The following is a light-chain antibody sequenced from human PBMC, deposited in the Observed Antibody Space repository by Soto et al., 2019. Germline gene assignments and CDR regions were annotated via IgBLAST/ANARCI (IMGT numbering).Light chain of an antibody. CDR2: KES. CDR1: QSISSW. Sequence: DIQMTQSPSTLSGSVGDRVTITCRASQSISSWLAWYQQKPGKAPKLLIYKESSLESGVPSRFSGSGSGTEFTLTINSLQPDDFATYYCQQYNSYSTFGQGTKVDIK. CDR3: QQYNSYST. J-gene: IGKJ1*01. V-gene: IGKV1-5*03.